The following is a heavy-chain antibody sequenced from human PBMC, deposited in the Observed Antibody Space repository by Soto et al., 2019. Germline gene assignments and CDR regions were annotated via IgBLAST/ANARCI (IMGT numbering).Heavy chain of an antibody. J-gene: IGHJ4*02. CDR3: ARGRVGATGTTNGDGPADY. V-gene: IGHV4-31*03. Sequence: SETLSLTCTVSGGSISSGGYYWSWIRQHPGKGLEWIGYIYYSGSTYYNPSLKSRVTISVDTSKNQFSLKLSSVTAADTAVYYCARGRVGATGTTNGDGPADYWGQGTLVTVSS. CDR1: GGSISSGGYY. D-gene: IGHD1-1*01. CDR2: IYYSGST.